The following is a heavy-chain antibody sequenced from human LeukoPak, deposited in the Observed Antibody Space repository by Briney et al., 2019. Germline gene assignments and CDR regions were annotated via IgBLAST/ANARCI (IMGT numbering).Heavy chain of an antibody. CDR1: GGSISSYD. V-gene: IGHV4-59*08. D-gene: IGHD3-22*01. Sequence: PSETLSLTCAVSGGSISSYDWSWFGHPPGNGLEWIGYIFYSARTNSNPYLKSRVTESVDTSKNQFSLRLSSMTHADTAVYYCATHEPYYYDCSGYWGYYFDYWGQGTLVTVSS. CDR2: IFYSART. CDR3: ATHEPYYYDCSGYWGYYFDY. J-gene: IGHJ4*02.